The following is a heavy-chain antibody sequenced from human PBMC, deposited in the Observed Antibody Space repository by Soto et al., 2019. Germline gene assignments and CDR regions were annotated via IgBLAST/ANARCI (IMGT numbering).Heavy chain of an antibody. J-gene: IGHJ6*02. CDR3: AIDGAAGAVMGV. V-gene: IGHV3-21*06. CDR2: ISSGGEYI. D-gene: IGHD6-13*01. CDR1: GLIFSNYG. Sequence: EVQLVETGEGVGKPGGSLRLSCTASGLIFSNYGMNWVRQAAGKRPEWVSSISSGGEYIDYADSVKGRLTISRDNANNILYLQLTSLGVEGTAVYYCAIDGAAGAVMGVWGQGTTVTVSS.